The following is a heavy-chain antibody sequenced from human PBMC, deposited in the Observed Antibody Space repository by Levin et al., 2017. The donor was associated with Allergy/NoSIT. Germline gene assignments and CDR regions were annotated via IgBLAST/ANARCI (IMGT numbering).Heavy chain of an antibody. D-gene: IGHD6-13*01. V-gene: IGHV3-21*01. CDR2: ISSSSSYI. CDR3: ARDVYSSSWTFDY. J-gene: IGHJ4*02. Sequence: GESLKISCAASGFTFSSYSMNWVRQAPGKGLEWVSSISSSSSYIYYADSVKGRFTISRDNAKNSLYLQMNSLRAEDTAVYYCARDVYSSSWTFDYWGQGTLVTVSS. CDR1: GFTFSSYS.